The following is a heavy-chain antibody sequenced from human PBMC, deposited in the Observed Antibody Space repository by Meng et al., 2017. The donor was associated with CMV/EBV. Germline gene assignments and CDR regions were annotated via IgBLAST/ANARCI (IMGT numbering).Heavy chain of an antibody. Sequence: ASVKVSCKASGYTFTSYGISWVRQAPGQGLEWMGWISAYNGNTNYAQKLQGRVTMTTDTSTSTAYMELRSLRSDGTAVYYCARDSLGSSSHYYYYGMDVWGQGTTVTVSS. D-gene: IGHD6-6*01. CDR2: ISAYNGNT. J-gene: IGHJ6*02. CDR1: GYTFTSYG. CDR3: ARDSLGSSSHYYYYGMDV. V-gene: IGHV1-18*01.